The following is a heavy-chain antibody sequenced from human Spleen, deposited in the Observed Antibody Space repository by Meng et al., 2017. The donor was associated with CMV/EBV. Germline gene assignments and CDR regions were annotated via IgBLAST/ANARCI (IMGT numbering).Heavy chain of an antibody. CDR2: MYYSGST. CDR1: GGSISSYY. Sequence: GSLRLSCTVSGGSISSYYWSWIRQPPGKGLEWIGYMYYSGSTNYNPSLKSRVTISVDTSKNQISLKLSSVTAADTAMYYCARVGGITGTSDYWGQGTLVTVSS. CDR3: ARVGGITGTSDY. D-gene: IGHD1-7*01. J-gene: IGHJ4*02. V-gene: IGHV4-59*01.